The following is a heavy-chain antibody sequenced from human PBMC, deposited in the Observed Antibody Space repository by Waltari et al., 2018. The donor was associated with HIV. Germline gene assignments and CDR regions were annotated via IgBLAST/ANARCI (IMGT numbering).Heavy chain of an antibody. CDR1: GFTFSNAW. J-gene: IGHJ4*02. D-gene: IGHD3-22*01. V-gene: IGHV3-15*05. CDR3: TTDEFYYGNSGYFDY. Sequence: EVQLVESGGDLVKPGGCLRLSCAASGFTFSNAWMTWVHQAPGKGPEWVGRIKSKADGGTTDYAAPVKGRFTISRDDSKNTLYLQMNSLRFEDTAVYYCTTDEFYYGNSGYFDYWGQGTLVTVSS. CDR2: IKSKADGGTT.